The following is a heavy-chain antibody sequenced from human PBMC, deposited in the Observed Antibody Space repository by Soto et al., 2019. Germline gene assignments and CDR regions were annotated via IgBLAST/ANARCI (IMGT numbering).Heavy chain of an antibody. D-gene: IGHD2-2*01. J-gene: IGHJ4*02. Sequence: GGSLRLSCAASGFTFSSYSMNWVRQAPGKGLEWVSSISSSSYIYYADSVKGRFTISRDNAKNSLYLQMNSLRAEDTAVYYCASSQCSSTSCNTDYWGQGTLVTVSS. V-gene: IGHV3-21*01. CDR3: ASSQCSSTSCNTDY. CDR2: ISSSSYI. CDR1: GFTFSSYS.